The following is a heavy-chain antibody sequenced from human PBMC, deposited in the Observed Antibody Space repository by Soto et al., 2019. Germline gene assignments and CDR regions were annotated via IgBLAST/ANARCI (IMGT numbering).Heavy chain of an antibody. CDR1: GDSVSSNSAA. Sequence: SHTLPLTCAISGDSVSSNSAAWNWIRQSPSRGLEWLGRTYYRSKWYNDYAVSVKSRIAINPDTSKNQFSLQLNSVPPADTAVYYCARDYGLDSSWRFDYWGQGTLVTVSS. CDR3: ARDYGLDSSWRFDY. D-gene: IGHD6-13*01. J-gene: IGHJ4*02. V-gene: IGHV6-1*01. CDR2: TYYRSKWYN.